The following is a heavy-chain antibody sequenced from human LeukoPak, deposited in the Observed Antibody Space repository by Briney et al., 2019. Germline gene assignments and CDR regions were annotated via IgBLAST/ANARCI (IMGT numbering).Heavy chain of an antibody. CDR1: GGSISSSSYY. J-gene: IGHJ5*02. Sequence: PSETLSLTCTVSGGSISSSSYYWGWIRQPPGKGLEWIGEINHSGSTNYNPSLKSRVTISVDTSKNQFSLKLSSVTAADTAVYYCATFSITGTTAWGQGTLVTVSS. V-gene: IGHV4-39*07. CDR2: INHSGST. CDR3: ATFSITGTTA. D-gene: IGHD1-20*01.